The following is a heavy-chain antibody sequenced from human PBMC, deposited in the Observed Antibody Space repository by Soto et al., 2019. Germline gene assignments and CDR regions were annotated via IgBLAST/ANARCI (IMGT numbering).Heavy chain of an antibody. Sequence: QVQLQESGPGLVTPSQTLSLTCTVSGESISSDGHYWSWILQHPGKGLEWIGNIYYSGITNYNPSLQRRVTISVDKSKTQFSLELRSVTAADTAVYYFAKENRLTWPKKYYVMDFWGQGTTVTVSS. CDR1: GESISSDGHY. CDR3: AKENRLTWPKKYYVMDF. D-gene: IGHD3-9*01. V-gene: IGHV4-31*03. CDR2: IYYSGIT. J-gene: IGHJ6*02.